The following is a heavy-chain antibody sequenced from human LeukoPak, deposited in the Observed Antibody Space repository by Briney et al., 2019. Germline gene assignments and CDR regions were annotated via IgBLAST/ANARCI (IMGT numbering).Heavy chain of an antibody. CDR1: GGSFSGYY. Sequence: SETLSLTCAVYGGSFSGYYWSWIRQPPGKGLEWIGEINHSGSTNYNPSLKSRVTISVDRSKNQFSLKLSSVTAADTAVYYCARGFYFFDYWGQGTLVTVSS. CDR3: ARGFYFFDY. D-gene: IGHD3-3*01. V-gene: IGHV4-34*01. CDR2: INHSGST. J-gene: IGHJ4*02.